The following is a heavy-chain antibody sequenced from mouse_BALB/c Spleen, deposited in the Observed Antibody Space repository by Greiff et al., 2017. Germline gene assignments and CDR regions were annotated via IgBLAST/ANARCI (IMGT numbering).Heavy chain of an antibody. Sequence: EVKLMESGGGLVQPGGSLKLSCAASGFTFSSYTMSWVRQTPEKRLEWVAYISNGGGSTYYPDTVKGRFTISRDNAKNTLYLQMSSLKSEDTAMYYCARHVHYYGLYYYAMDYWGQGTSVTVSS. CDR1: GFTFSSYT. CDR2: ISNGGGST. J-gene: IGHJ4*01. CDR3: ARHVHYYGLYYYAMDY. D-gene: IGHD1-1*01. V-gene: IGHV5-12-2*01.